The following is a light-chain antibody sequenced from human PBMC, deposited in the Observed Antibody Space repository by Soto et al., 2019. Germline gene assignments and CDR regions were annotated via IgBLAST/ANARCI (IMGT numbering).Light chain of an antibody. CDR1: SSDVGSYNL. J-gene: IGLJ1*01. Sequence: QSVLTQPASGSGAPGQAIPISCTGTSSDVGSYNLVSWYQQHPGKAPKLMIYEVSKRPSGVSNRFSGSKSGNTASLTISGLQAEDEADYYCCSYAGSSTYVFGTGTKVTVL. CDR2: EVS. V-gene: IGLV2-23*02. CDR3: CSYAGSSTYV.